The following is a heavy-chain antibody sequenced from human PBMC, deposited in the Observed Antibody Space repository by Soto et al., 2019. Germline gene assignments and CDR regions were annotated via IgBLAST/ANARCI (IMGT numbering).Heavy chain of an antibody. J-gene: IGHJ5*02. Sequence: QVQLQESGPGLVKPSETLSLTCTVSGGSISSYYWRWIRQPPWKGLEWIGYIYYSGSTNYNPSLKSRVTISVDRSKNPFSLKLSPVTASDTAGYYCARDWVAAANWFDPWGQGTLVTVSS. D-gene: IGHD6-13*01. CDR1: GGSISSYY. CDR2: IYYSGST. CDR3: ARDWVAAANWFDP. V-gene: IGHV4-59*01.